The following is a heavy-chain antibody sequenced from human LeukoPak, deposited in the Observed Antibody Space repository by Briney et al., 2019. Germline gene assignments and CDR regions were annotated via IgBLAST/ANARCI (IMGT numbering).Heavy chain of an antibody. Sequence: KSSETLSLTCTVSGGSISTYYWTWIRQPPGKGLEWIGYISYSGSTNYNPSLKSRVTFSVDTSKSQFSLKLSSVTAADTAVYYCARQGYYDSSGYIFDYWGQGTLVTVSS. V-gene: IGHV4-59*08. J-gene: IGHJ4*02. D-gene: IGHD3-22*01. CDR2: ISYSGST. CDR3: ARQGYYDSSGYIFDY. CDR1: GGSISTYY.